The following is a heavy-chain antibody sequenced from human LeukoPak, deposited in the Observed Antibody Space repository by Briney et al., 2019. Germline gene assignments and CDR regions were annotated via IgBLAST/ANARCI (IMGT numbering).Heavy chain of an antibody. CDR3: AKDPEMEAAEFYFDY. Sequence: PSETLSLTCTVSGGSISSYYWSWIRQPAGKGLEWIGRIYTSGSTNYNPSLKSRVTMSVDTSKNQFSLKLSSVTAADTAVYYCAKDPEMEAAEFYFDYWGQGTLVTVSS. D-gene: IGHD5-24*01. V-gene: IGHV4-4*07. CDR2: IYTSGST. CDR1: GGSISSYY. J-gene: IGHJ4*02.